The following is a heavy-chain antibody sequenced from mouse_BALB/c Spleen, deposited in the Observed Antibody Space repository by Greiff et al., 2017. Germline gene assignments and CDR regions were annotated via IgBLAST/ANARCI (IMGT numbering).Heavy chain of an antibody. CDR1: GFTFSSYT. V-gene: IGHV5-6-4*01. CDR3: TRADGNPYSMDY. J-gene: IGHJ4*01. Sequence: DVQLVESGGGLVKPGGSLKLSCAASGFTFSSYTMSWVRQTPEKRLEWVATISSGGSYTYYPDSVKGRFTISRDNAKHTLYLQMSSLKSEDTAMYYCTRADGNPYSMDYWGQGTAVTVSS. D-gene: IGHD2-1*01. CDR2: ISSGGSYT.